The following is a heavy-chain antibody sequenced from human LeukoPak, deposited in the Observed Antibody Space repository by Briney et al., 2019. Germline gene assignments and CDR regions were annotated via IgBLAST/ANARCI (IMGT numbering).Heavy chain of an antibody. CDR1: GYTFTGYY. CDR3: ARASSGWYEFDY. CDR2: INPNSGGT. V-gene: IGHV1-2*02. D-gene: IGHD6-19*01. Sequence: ASVKVSCKASGYTFTGYYMHWVRQAPGQGLEWMGWINPNSGGTNYAQKFQGRVTMTRDASISTAYMELSRLRSDDTAVYYCARASSGWYEFDYWGQGTLVTVSS. J-gene: IGHJ4*02.